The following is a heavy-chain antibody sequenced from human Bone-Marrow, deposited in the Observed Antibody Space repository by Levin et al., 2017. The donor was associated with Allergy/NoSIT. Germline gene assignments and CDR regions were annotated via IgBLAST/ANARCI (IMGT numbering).Heavy chain of an antibody. D-gene: IGHD3-3*01. Sequence: PGGSLRLSCAASGFTVRTNYMSWVRQAPGKGLEWVSVIFGGGSTYYADSVKGRFTISRDNSKNTLYLQMNSLRAEDTAVYYCARGGSTQFGVVNYYFDYWGQGTLVTVSS. CDR2: IFGGGST. CDR1: GFTVRTNY. J-gene: IGHJ4*02. CDR3: ARGGSTQFGVVNYYFDY. V-gene: IGHV3-66*01.